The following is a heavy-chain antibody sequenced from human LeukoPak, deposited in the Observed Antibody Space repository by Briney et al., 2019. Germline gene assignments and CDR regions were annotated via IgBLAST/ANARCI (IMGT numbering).Heavy chain of an antibody. D-gene: IGHD6-13*01. CDR2: INPSGGST. CDR1: GYTFTSYF. V-gene: IGHV1-46*01. J-gene: IGHJ5*02. CDR3: ARSRGYSSSRHDP. Sequence: ASVKVSCKASGYTFTSYFIHWVRQAPGQGLEWMGIINPSGGSTTFAQNFPGRVTKTRDMSTSTVYMEMSSLRSEDTAVYYCARSRGYSSSRHDPWGQGTLVTVSS.